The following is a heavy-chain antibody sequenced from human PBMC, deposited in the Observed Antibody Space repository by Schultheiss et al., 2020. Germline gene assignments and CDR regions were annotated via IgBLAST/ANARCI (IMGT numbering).Heavy chain of an antibody. J-gene: IGHJ4*02. Sequence: SATLSLTCSVSGDSISSSTYYWGWIRQPPGKGLEWIGSIYYSGSTYYNPSLKSRVTISVDTSKNQFSLKLSSVTAADTAVYYCAREEVWHDIYYDILTGYPNRYYFDYWGQGTLVT. CDR2: IYYSGST. V-gene: IGHV4-39*07. CDR3: AREEVWHDIYYDILTGYPNRYYFDY. CDR1: GDSISSSTYY. D-gene: IGHD3-9*01.